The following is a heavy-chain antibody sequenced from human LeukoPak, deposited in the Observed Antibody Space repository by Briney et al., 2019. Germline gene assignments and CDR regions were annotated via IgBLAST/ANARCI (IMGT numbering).Heavy chain of an antibody. Sequence: SETLSLTCTVSGGSISSYYWSWIRQPPGKGLEWIGYIYYSGSTNYNPSLKSRVTISVDTSKNQFSLKLSSVTAADTAVYYCAGDRGVVTATRWFDPWGQGTLVTVSS. V-gene: IGHV4-59*01. J-gene: IGHJ5*02. CDR3: AGDRGVVTATRWFDP. CDR1: GGSISSYY. CDR2: IYYSGST. D-gene: IGHD2-21*02.